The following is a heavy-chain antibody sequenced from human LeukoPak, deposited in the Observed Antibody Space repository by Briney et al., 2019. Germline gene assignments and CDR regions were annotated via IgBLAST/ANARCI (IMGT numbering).Heavy chain of an antibody. J-gene: IGHJ5*02. CDR2: IRDSGET. D-gene: IGHD4-17*01. Sequence: GGSLRLSCAGSGFSVSNYYMSWVRQAPGKGLEWVSLIRDSGETFYADSVKGRFTISRDNSKNTMYLQMNRLRVEDTTVYFCARDRAVTQDWVEFDPWGQGTLVTVSS. CDR1: GFSVSNYY. V-gene: IGHV3-66*03. CDR3: ARDRAVTQDWVEFDP.